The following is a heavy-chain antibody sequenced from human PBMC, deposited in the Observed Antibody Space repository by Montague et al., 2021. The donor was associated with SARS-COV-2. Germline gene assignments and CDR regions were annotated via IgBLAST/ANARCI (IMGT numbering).Heavy chain of an antibody. Sequence: SLRLSCAASGFSVSSKYMTWVRQPPGKGLEWVSTIYSGDTAYYADSVQGRFTISRDHSKNTVFLHMNSLRAEDTALYYCATFYVDTVSVTNAFDLWGQGTLVSVSS. CDR1: GFSVSSKY. J-gene: IGHJ3*01. CDR3: ATFYVDTVSVTNAFDL. D-gene: IGHD5-18*01. CDR2: IYSGDTA. V-gene: IGHV3-53*01.